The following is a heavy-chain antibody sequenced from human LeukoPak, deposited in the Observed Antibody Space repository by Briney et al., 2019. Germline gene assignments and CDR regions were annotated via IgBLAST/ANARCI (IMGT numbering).Heavy chain of an antibody. CDR3: AREQYRSDDPPDI. J-gene: IGHJ3*02. CDR2: ICYHGSNK. V-gene: IGHV3-33*01. Sequence: GGGLRLFCAASGFTYSDYGMHWVRQAPGKGLEWVAFICYHGSNKHYPDSVKRRFTLSRNNSKNTLDLQMSSLRAEHTAVYFCAREQYRSDDPPDIWGQGTLVTVSS. D-gene: IGHD3-16*02. CDR1: GFTYSDYG.